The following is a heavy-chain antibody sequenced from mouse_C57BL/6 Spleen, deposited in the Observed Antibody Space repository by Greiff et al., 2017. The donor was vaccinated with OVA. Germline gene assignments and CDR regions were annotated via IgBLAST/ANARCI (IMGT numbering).Heavy chain of an antibody. CDR1: GYTFTSYW. CDR2: IHPSDSDT. V-gene: IGHV1-74*01. J-gene: IGHJ1*03. Sequence: QVQLQQPGAELVKPGASVKVSCKASGYTFTSYWMHWVKQRPGQGLEWIGRIHPSDSDTNYNQKFKGKATLTVDKSSSTAYMQLSSLTSEDSAVYYCARPYGSGPRWYFGGWGTGITVTVSS. D-gene: IGHD1-1*01. CDR3: ARPYGSGPRWYFGG.